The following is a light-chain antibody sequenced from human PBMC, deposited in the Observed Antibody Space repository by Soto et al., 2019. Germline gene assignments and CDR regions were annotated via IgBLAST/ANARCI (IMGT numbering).Light chain of an antibody. V-gene: IGLV2-14*03. J-gene: IGLJ3*02. CDR2: EVT. Sequence: QSALTQPASVSGSPGQSITISCTGANSDVIGYNYVSWYQQHPGKAPKLMIYEVTNRPSGVSNRFSGSKSGNTASLTISGLQTEDEADYYCSSYTIWNTWVFGGGTKLTVL. CDR1: NSDVIGYNY. CDR3: SSYTIWNTWV.